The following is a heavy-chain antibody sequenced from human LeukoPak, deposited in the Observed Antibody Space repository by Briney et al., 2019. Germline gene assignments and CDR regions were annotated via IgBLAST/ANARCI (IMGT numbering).Heavy chain of an antibody. J-gene: IGHJ3*02. CDR1: GFTFSSYS. CDR3: ARDEGYAFDI. CDR2: ISAGSGTI. Sequence: PGGSLRLSCAASGFTFSSYSMNWVRQAPGKGLEWLSYISAGSGTITYADSVKGRFTISRDNAKNSVHLQMNNLRDEDTAVYYCARDEGYAFDIWGQGTMVSLSS. V-gene: IGHV3-48*02.